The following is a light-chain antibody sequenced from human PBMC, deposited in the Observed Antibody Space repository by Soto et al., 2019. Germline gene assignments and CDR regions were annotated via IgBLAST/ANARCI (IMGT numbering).Light chain of an antibody. CDR1: DSDVGGYNY. V-gene: IGLV2-14*03. Sequence: QSVLTQPASVSGSPGQSITISCTGTDSDVGGYNYVSWYQHHPGNAPKVMIYDVSNRPSGVSNRYSGSKSGNTASLIISGLQAEAEADYSCGSYTIDGVGVFGGGTMLPVL. CDR3: GSYTIDGVGV. CDR2: DVS. J-gene: IGLJ2*01.